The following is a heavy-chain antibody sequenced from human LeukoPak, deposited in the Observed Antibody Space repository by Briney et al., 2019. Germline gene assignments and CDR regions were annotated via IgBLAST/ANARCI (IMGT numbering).Heavy chain of an antibody. CDR3: ARGYCSSTSCETDAFDI. V-gene: IGHV3-30*02. CDR1: GFTFSSYG. Sequence: GGSLRLSCAASGFTFSSYGMHWVRQAPGKGLEWVAFIRYDGSNKYYADSVKGRFTISRDNSKNTLYLQMNSLRAEDTAVYYCARGYCSSTSCETDAFDIWGQGTMVTVSS. CDR2: IRYDGSNK. J-gene: IGHJ3*02. D-gene: IGHD2-2*01.